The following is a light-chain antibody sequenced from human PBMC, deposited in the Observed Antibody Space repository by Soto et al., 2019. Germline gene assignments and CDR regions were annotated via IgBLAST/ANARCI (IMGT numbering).Light chain of an antibody. Sequence: QSVLTQPPSVSGAPGQRVTISCTGSSSNIGAGYDVHWYQQLPGTAPKLLIYVTNNRPSGVPDRFSASKSGTSASLAITGLQAEDEADYYCHSYDNSPGGSVVFGGGTKVTVL. J-gene: IGLJ2*01. CDR2: VTN. CDR1: SSNIGAGYD. CDR3: HSYDNSPGGSVV. V-gene: IGLV1-40*01.